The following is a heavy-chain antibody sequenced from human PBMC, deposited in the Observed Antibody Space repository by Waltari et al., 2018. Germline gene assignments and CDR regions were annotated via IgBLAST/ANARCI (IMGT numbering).Heavy chain of an antibody. V-gene: IGHV5-51*01. J-gene: IGHJ6*02. CDR2: IYPGDSDT. Sequence: EVQLVQSGAEVKKPGESLKISCKGSGYSFTSYWIGWVRQVPGKGLEWMGIIYPGDSDTRYSPSFQGQVTISADKSISTAYLQWSSLKASDTAMYYCARQRITMVQGVNYYYYGMDVWGQGTTVTVSS. D-gene: IGHD3-10*01. CDR3: ARQRITMVQGVNYYYYGMDV. CDR1: GYSFTSYW.